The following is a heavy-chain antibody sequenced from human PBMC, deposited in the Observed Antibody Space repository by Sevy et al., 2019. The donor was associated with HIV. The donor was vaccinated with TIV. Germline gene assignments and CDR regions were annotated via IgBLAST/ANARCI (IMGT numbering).Heavy chain of an antibody. Sequence: GGSLRLSCAASGFTFDDYEMNWVRQTPGKGLEWVSGINWNGATTGYTDSVKGGFAISRDNARNSLSLQMNNLRGEDSAFYYCARLRSCGGDCYYFDNWGQGTLVTVSS. CDR3: ARLRSCGGDCYYFDN. J-gene: IGHJ4*02. CDR2: INWNGATT. D-gene: IGHD2-21*02. V-gene: IGHV3-20*04. CDR1: GFTFDDYE.